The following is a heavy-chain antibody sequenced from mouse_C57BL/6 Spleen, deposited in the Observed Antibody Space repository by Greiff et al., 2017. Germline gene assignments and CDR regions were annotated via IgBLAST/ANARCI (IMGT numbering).Heavy chain of an antibody. CDR3: TPYSYGSSYVPFFAY. CDR1: GFNIKDYY. J-gene: IGHJ3*01. CDR2: IDPEDGDT. D-gene: IGHD1-1*01. Sequence: VQLQQSGAELVRPGASVKLSCTASGFNIKDYYMHWVKQRPEQGLEWIGRIDPEDGDTEYAPKFQGKATMTADTSSNTAYLQLSSLTSEDTAVYYCTPYSYGSSYVPFFAYWGQGTLVTVSA. V-gene: IGHV14-1*01.